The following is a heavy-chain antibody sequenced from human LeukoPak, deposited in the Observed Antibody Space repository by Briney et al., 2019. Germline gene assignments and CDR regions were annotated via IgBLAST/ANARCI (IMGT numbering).Heavy chain of an antibody. CDR2: ISDDGINQ. D-gene: IGHD6-19*01. Sequence: GGSLRLSCAASGFSFSTYGMHWVRQAPDKGLEWVAVISDDGINQYYADSVRGRFTISRDNSKNTLYLQMNSLRVEDTAVYYCAKERTSSGWVYFFDYWGRETLVTVSS. CDR1: GFSFSTYG. V-gene: IGHV3-30*18. J-gene: IGHJ4*02. CDR3: AKERTSSGWVYFFDY.